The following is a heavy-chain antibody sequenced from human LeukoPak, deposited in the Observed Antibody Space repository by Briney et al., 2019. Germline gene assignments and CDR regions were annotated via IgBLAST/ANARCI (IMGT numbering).Heavy chain of an antibody. CDR1: GFTFSGNA. D-gene: IGHD4-17*01. V-gene: IGHV3-23*01. Sequence: PGASLRLSCVASGFTFSGNAMSWVRQTPGKGLEWVSAISAGGDGTYYADSVKGRFTISRDNAKNSLYLQMNSLRAEDTAVYYCAREATVTPADSYYYYGMDVWGQGTTVTVSS. J-gene: IGHJ6*02. CDR3: AREATVTPADSYYYYGMDV. CDR2: ISAGGDGT.